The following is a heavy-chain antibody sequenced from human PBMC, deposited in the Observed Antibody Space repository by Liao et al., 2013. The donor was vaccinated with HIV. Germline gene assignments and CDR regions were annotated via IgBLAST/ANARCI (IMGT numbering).Heavy chain of an antibody. Sequence: QVQLQESGPGLVKSSETLSLTCTVSGGSVSTYYWSWIRQPAGKRLEWIGRIYTGGATNYKPSLKSRVTMSVDRSKNQFSLKLRSVTAADTAVYYCAREGRAAAGFDYWGQGTQVTVSS. D-gene: IGHD6-13*01. J-gene: IGHJ4*02. CDR3: AREGRAAAGFDY. CDR2: IYTGGAT. V-gene: IGHV4-4*07. CDR1: GGSVSTYY.